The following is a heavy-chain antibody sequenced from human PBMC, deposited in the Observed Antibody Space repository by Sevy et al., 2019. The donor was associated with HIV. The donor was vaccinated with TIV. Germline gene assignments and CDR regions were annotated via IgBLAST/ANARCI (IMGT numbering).Heavy chain of an antibody. CDR3: ARADGDGYNYGYFDS. D-gene: IGHD5-12*01. J-gene: IGHJ4*02. CDR2: IFPSGGS. Sequence: SETLSLTCTVSGGSIRSGRYYWTWIRQPAGKGLEWVGRIFPSGGSDFNPSMMSRVSMSIDTSKKQFSLRLTSGTAADTAIYYCARADGDGYNYGYFDSWGPGTLVTVSS. CDR1: GGSIRSGRYY. V-gene: IGHV4-61*02.